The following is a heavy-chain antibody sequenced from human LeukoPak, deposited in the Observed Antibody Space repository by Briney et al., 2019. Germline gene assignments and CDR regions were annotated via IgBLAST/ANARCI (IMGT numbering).Heavy chain of an antibody. Sequence: GGSLRLSCAASGFTVSSNFMNWVRQAPGKGLEWVSDFADSVKGRFTISRNNSKNTMYIQMTSLNAEDKAVYNHARHLLGRGTFDIWGQGTMVTVSS. CDR3: ARHLLGRGTFDI. CDR1: GFTVSSNF. V-gene: IGHV3-53*01. D-gene: IGHD1-26*01. J-gene: IGHJ3*02.